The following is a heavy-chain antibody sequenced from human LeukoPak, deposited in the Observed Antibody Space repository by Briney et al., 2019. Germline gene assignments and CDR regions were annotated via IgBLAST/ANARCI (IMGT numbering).Heavy chain of an antibody. D-gene: IGHD1-26*01. Sequence: GGSLRLSCAASGFTFSSYSMNWVRQAPGKGLEWVPSISSSSSYIYYADSVKGRFTISRDNAKNSLYLQMNSLRADDTAVYHCARQETSSYNGAFDIWGQGTMVTVSS. CDR3: ARQETSSYNGAFDI. CDR1: GFTFSSYS. J-gene: IGHJ3*02. CDR2: ISSSSSYI. V-gene: IGHV3-21*01.